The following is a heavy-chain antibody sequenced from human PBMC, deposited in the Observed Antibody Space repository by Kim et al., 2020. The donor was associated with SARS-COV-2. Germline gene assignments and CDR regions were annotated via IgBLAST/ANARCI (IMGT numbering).Heavy chain of an antibody. CDR3: ARLYYYDSSGYCTWGNYYYGMDV. Sequence: SETLSLTCTVSGGSVSSGSYYWSWIRQPPGKGLEWIGYIYYSGRTNYNPSIKRRVTISVDTSKNQFPLKLSSVTAADTAVYYCARLYYYDSSGYCTWGNYYYGMDVWGQGTTVTVSS. V-gene: IGHV4-61*01. CDR1: GGSVSSGSYY. CDR2: IYYSGRT. D-gene: IGHD3-22*01. J-gene: IGHJ6*02.